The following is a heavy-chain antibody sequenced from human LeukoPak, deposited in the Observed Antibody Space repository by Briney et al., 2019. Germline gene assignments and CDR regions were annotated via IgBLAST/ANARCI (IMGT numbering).Heavy chain of an antibody. D-gene: IGHD3-3*01. CDR3: ARGRVYYDFWSGPTHDAYDI. CDR1: GYTFTGYY. Sequence: GASVKVSCKASGYTFTGYYMHWVRQAPGQGLEWMGWIKPNSGDTIYAQKFQGRVTLTRDTSISTAYMDLSSLRSDDTAVFYCARGRVYYDFWSGPTHDAYDIWGQGTMVTVPS. CDR2: IKPNSGDT. V-gene: IGHV1-2*02. J-gene: IGHJ3*02.